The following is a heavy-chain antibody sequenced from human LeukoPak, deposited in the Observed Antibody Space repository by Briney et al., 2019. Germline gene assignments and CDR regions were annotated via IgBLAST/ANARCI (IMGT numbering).Heavy chain of an antibody. J-gene: IGHJ4*02. Sequence: SETLSLTCAVYGGSFSGYYWSWVRQPPGKGLEWIGEINHSGSTNYNPSLKSRVTISVDTSKNQFSLKLSSVTAADTAVYYCARSGYTSGWYHDYWGQGTLVTVSS. CDR1: GGSFSGYY. CDR3: ARSGYTSGWYHDY. CDR2: INHSGST. V-gene: IGHV4-34*01. D-gene: IGHD6-19*01.